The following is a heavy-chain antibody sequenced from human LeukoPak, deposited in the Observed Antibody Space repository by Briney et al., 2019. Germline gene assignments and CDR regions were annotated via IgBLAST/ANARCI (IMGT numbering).Heavy chain of an antibody. CDR3: ARVLWGTIFGVDVYYFDY. CDR2: NTYFGSA. V-gene: IGHV4-61*01. CDR1: GGSVSSNSNY. D-gene: IGHD3-3*01. Sequence: PSETLSLTCTVSGGSVSSNSNYWSWIRQPPGKGLEWIGYNTYFGSASYNPSLKSRVTMSVDTSKNQFSLKLSSVTAADTAVYYCARVLWGTIFGVDVYYFDYWGQGTLVTVSS. J-gene: IGHJ4*02.